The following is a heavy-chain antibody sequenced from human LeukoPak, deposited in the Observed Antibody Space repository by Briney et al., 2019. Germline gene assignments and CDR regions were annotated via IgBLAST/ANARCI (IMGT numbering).Heavy chain of an antibody. CDR1: GGSISSSNW. J-gene: IGHJ3*02. D-gene: IGHD3-10*01. Sequence: PSETLSLTCAVSGGSISSSNWWSWVRQPPGKGLEWIGEIYHSGSTNYNPSLKSRVTISVDKSKNQFSLKLSSVTAADTAVYYCARDQAGSYGSGSADAFDIWGQGTMVTVSS. CDR2: IYHSGST. V-gene: IGHV4-4*02. CDR3: ARDQAGSYGSGSADAFDI.